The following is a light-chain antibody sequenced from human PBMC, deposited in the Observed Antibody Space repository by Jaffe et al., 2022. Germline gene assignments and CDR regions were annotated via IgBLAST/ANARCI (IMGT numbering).Light chain of an antibody. CDR2: RNN. J-gene: IGLJ2*01. V-gene: IGLV1-47*01. Sequence: QSVLTQPPSASGTPGQRVTISCSGSGSNIGSNYVYWYQQLPGAAPKLLIYRNNQRPSGVPDRFSGSKSGTSASLAISGLRSEDEADYYCAAWDDSLRGPIFGGGTKLTVL. CDR3: AAWDDSLRGPI. CDR1: GSNIGSNY.